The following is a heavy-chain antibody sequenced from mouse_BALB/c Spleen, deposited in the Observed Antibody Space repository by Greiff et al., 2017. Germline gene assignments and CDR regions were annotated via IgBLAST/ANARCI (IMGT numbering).Heavy chain of an antibody. D-gene: IGHD2-2*01. V-gene: IGHV5-17*02. CDR1: GFTFSSFG. J-gene: IGHJ4*01. CDR3: ARRVTRGGYAMDY. Sequence: EVKLMESGGGLVQPGGSRKLSCAASGFTFSSFGMHWVRQAPEKGLEWVAYISSGSSTIYYADTVKGRFTISRDNPKNTLFLQMTSLRSEDTAMYYCARRVTRGGYAMDYWGQGTSVTVSS. CDR2: ISSGSSTI.